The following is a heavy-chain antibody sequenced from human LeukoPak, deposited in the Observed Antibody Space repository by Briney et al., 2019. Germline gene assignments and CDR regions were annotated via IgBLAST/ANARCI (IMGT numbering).Heavy chain of an antibody. V-gene: IGHV3-23*01. CDR3: AKDLYGDYDNDY. CDR1: GFTFSSYA. J-gene: IGHJ4*02. CDR2: ISGSGSIT. D-gene: IGHD4-17*01. Sequence: GSLRLSCAASGFTFSSYAMSWVRQAPGKGLEWVSGISGSGSITYYADSVKGRFSISRDNSKNTPYLQMNSLRAEDTAVYYCAKDLYGDYDNDYWGQGTLVTVSS.